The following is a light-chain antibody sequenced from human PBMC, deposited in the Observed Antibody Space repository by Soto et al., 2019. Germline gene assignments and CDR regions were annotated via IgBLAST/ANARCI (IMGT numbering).Light chain of an antibody. V-gene: IGKV3-20*01. CDR1: QSVSSSY. J-gene: IGKJ5*01. CDR2: GAS. CDR3: QQYGSSPLIT. Sequence: ETVLTQSPGTLSLSPGERATLSCRASQSVSSSYLAWYQQKPGQAPRLLIYGASSRATGIPDRFSGSGSGTDFTLTISRLEPEDFAVYYCQQYGSSPLITFGQGTRLES.